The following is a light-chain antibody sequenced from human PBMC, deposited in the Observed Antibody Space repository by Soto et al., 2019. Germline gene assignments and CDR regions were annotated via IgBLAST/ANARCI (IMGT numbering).Light chain of an antibody. Sequence: DTQMTQSPSSLSASVGDRVTISCRASESINTYLNWYQQKQGQAPNLLIYAASSLQSGVPSRFSGSGSGTHFTLTINNLQPEDFATYYCQESYTTPLSFGGGNKVEIK. CDR3: QESYTTPLS. CDR1: ESINTY. V-gene: IGKV1-39*01. CDR2: AAS. J-gene: IGKJ4*01.